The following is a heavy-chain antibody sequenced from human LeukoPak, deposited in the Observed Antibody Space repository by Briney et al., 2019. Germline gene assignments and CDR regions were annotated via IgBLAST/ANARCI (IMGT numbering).Heavy chain of an antibody. CDR1: GFTFSGST. D-gene: IGHD4-17*01. V-gene: IGHV3-73*01. CDR2: IRSKANTYAT. CDR3: TSPIHNGDYDYYYGMDV. Sequence: PGGSLRLSCAASGFTFSGSTMHWVRQASGKGLEWVGRIRSKANTYATAYAASGKGRFTISRADSKTTEYLQLNRLKTEDTVVYYCTSPIHNGDYDYYYGMDVWGQGTTVTVSS. J-gene: IGHJ6*02.